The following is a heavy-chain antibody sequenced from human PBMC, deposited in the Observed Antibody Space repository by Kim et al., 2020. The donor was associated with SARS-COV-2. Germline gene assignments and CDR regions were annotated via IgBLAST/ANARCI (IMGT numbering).Heavy chain of an antibody. Sequence: VKGRFTISRDNAKNSLYLQMTSLRAEDTAVYYCARDTETAAPYYSYGMDVWGQGTTVTVSS. D-gene: IGHD6-25*01. V-gene: IGHV3-21*01. J-gene: IGHJ6*02. CDR3: ARDTETAAPYYSYGMDV.